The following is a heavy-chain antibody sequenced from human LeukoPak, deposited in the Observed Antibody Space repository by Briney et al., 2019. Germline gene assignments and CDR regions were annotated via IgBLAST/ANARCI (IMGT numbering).Heavy chain of an antibody. Sequence: ASVEVSCKASGYTFTSYDINWVRQATGQGLEWMGWMNPNSGNTGYAQKFQGRVTMTRNTSISTAYMELSSLRSEDTAVYYCARGIVVVPAADWYFDLWGRGTLVTVSS. CDR3: ARGIVVVPAADWYFDL. D-gene: IGHD2-2*01. CDR1: GYTFTSYD. CDR2: MNPNSGNT. V-gene: IGHV1-8*01. J-gene: IGHJ2*01.